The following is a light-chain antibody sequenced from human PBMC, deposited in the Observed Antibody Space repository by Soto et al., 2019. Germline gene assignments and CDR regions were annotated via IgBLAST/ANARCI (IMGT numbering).Light chain of an antibody. CDR1: QSISIW. J-gene: IGKJ4*01. Sequence: DIQMTQSPSALSASIGDRVTITCRASQSISIWLAWYQQKPGKAPKLLIYAASSLESGVPSRFSGSGSGTEFTLTISSLQPDDFATYYCQKFTSAPFTFGGGTKVEI. CDR3: QKFTSAPFT. CDR2: AAS. V-gene: IGKV1-5*03.